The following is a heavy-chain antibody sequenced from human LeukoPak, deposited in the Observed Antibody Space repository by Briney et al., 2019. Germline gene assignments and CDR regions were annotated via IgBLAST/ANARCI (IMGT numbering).Heavy chain of an antibody. CDR2: ISSSSSYI. CDR1: GFTFTSYN. D-gene: IGHD5-12*01. CDR3: AKSGYADYYMDV. J-gene: IGHJ6*03. Sequence: GGSLRLSCAASGFTFTSYNMNWVRQAPGKGLEWVSSISSSSSYIYYADSVKGRFTISRDNAKNSLYLQMNSLRAEDTAVYYCAKSGYADYYMDVWGKGTTVTVSS. V-gene: IGHV3-21*01.